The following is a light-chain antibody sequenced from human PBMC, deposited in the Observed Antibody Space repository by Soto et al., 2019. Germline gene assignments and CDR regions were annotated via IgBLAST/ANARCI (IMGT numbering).Light chain of an antibody. J-gene: IGLJ3*02. CDR1: SSDVAAYNY. Sequence: QSVLAQPRSVSGCPGQSVTISCTGTSSDVAAYNYVSWYQQHPGKAPKLLICDVSRRPSGVPDRFSGSKSGNTASLTISGLQAEDEADYYCCSYAGSYTYVMFGGGTKVTVL. V-gene: IGLV2-11*01. CDR2: DVS. CDR3: CSYAGSYTYVM.